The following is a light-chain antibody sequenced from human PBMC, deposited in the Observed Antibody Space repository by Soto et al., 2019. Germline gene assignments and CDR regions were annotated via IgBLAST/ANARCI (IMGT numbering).Light chain of an antibody. CDR3: QQSYSTPFT. V-gene: IGKV1-39*01. CDR2: AAS. J-gene: IGKJ3*01. Sequence: IRMTQSPSSLSASVGDRVTITCRASQSISSYLNWYPQKPGKAPKLLIYAASSLQSGVPSRFSGSGSGTDFTLTISSLQPEDFATYYCQQSYSTPFTFGPGTKVDIK. CDR1: QSISSY.